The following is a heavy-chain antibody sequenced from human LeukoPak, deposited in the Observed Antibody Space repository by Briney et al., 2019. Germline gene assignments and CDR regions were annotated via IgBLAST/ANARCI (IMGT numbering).Heavy chain of an antibody. CDR1: GGSISSGSYY. CDR3: ARVIAVASSPFRLYYYYMDV. CDR2: IYTSGST. J-gene: IGHJ6*03. Sequence: PSQTLSLTCTVSGGSISSGSYYWSWIRQPAGKGLEWIGRIYTSGSTNYNPSLKSRVTISVDTSKNQFSLKLSSVTAADTAVYYCARVIAVASSPFRLYYYYMDVWGKGTTVTISS. D-gene: IGHD6-19*01. V-gene: IGHV4-61*02.